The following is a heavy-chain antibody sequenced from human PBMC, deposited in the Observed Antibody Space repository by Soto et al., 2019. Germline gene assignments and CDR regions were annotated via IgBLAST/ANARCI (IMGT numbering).Heavy chain of an antibody. Sequence: SVKVSCKASGGTFSSYTISWVRQAPGQGLEWMGRIIPILGIANYAQKFQGRVTITADKSTSTAYMELSSLRSEDTAVYYCARGNPYCSSTSCYAVDYWGQGTLVTVSS. J-gene: IGHJ4*02. CDR1: GGTFSSYT. CDR3: ARGNPYCSSTSCYAVDY. D-gene: IGHD2-2*01. CDR2: IIPILGIA. V-gene: IGHV1-69*02.